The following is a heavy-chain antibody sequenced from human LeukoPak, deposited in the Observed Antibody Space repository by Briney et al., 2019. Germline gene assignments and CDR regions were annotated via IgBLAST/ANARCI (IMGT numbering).Heavy chain of an antibody. CDR2: VSPSSGAT. J-gene: IGHJ4*02. V-gene: IGHV1-2*02. D-gene: IGHD2-2*02. CDR1: GYTFTAYR. Sequence: SVKVSCKASGYTFTAYRVYWMRQAPGQGLEWMGWVSPSSGATKYAQKFQGRVTMTRDTSTSTAYVELRRLRSDDTAVYYCAREIPSVSPIPTTALDYWGQGTLVTVSS. CDR3: AREIPSVSPIPTTALDY.